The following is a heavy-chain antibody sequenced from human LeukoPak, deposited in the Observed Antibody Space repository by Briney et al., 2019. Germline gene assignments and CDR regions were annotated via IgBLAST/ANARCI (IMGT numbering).Heavy chain of an antibody. Sequence: SETLSLTCAVYGGSFSGYYWSWIRQPPGKGLEWIGEINHSGSTNYNPSLKSRVTISVDTSKNQFSLKLSSVTAADTAVYYCARELVDSKERGFDPWGQGTLVTVSS. V-gene: IGHV4-34*01. J-gene: IGHJ5*02. D-gene: IGHD3-22*01. CDR1: GGSFSGYY. CDR2: INHSGST. CDR3: ARELVDSKERGFDP.